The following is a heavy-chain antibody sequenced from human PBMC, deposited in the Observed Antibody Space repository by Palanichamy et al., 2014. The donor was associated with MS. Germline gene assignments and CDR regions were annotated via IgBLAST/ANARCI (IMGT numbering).Heavy chain of an antibody. CDR3: ARYHHSDPGWFYAMDV. D-gene: IGHD2-15*01. V-gene: IGHV3-53*01. CDR2: IFDGDGT. CDR1: GFSVSTNL. Sequence: EMQVVESGGGLIQPGGSLILSCAASGFSVSTNLMSWVRQAPGKGLEWVSTIFDGDGTQYAGSVKGRFTISRDKSKNMLHLHMNSLRVEDTALYYWARYHHSDPGWFYAMDVWGQGTTVTVSS. J-gene: IGHJ6*02.